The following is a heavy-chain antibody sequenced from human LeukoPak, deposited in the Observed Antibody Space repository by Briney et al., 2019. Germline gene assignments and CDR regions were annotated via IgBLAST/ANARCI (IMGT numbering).Heavy chain of an antibody. CDR3: AMTKSGYSYGYYYYYYMDV. CDR2: IYYSGST. Sequence: PSETLSLTCTVSGGSISSSSYYWGWIRQPPGKGLEWIGSIYYSGSTYYNPSLKSRVTISVDTSKNQFSLKLSSVTAADTAVYYCAMTKSGYSYGYYYYYYMDVWGKGTTVTVSS. J-gene: IGHJ6*03. D-gene: IGHD5-18*01. CDR1: GGSISSSSYY. V-gene: IGHV4-39*07.